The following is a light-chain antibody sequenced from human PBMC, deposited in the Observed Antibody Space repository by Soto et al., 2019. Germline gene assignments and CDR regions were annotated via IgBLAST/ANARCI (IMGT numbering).Light chain of an antibody. CDR2: EVT. Sequence: QSVLTQPASVSGSPGQSITISFTGTSSDVGGYNYVSWYQQHPGKAPKLMIYEVTTRPSGVSNRFSGSKSGNTASLTISGLQAEDEADYYCSSYTSTSSPYVFGTGTKVTVL. V-gene: IGLV2-14*01. CDR1: SSDVGGYNY. J-gene: IGLJ1*01. CDR3: SSYTSTSSPYV.